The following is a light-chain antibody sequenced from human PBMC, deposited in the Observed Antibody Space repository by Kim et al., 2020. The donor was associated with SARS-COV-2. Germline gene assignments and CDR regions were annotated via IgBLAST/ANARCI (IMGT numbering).Light chain of an antibody. CDR2: RDT. Sequence: RQTTPLPCPGNRNTVALQGAAWLQQHQGHPPKLLSYRDTNRPSGISERLSASRSGSTASLTITGLQPEDEADYYCSAWDSSLSSWVFGGGTQLTVL. J-gene: IGLJ3*02. CDR1: RNTVALQG. V-gene: IGLV10-54*01. CDR3: SAWDSSLSSWV.